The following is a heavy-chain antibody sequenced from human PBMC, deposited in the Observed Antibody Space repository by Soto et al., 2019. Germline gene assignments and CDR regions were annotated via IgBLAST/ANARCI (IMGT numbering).Heavy chain of an antibody. Sequence: QVQLVQSGAEVKKPGASVKVSCKASGYTFTSYAMHWVRQAPGQRLEWMGWINAGNGNTKYSQKFQGRVTITRDTSASTAYMELSSLSSEDTAVYYCARGSQGGSHNDYWGQGTMVTVSS. CDR3: ARGSQGGSHNDY. D-gene: IGHD1-26*01. J-gene: IGHJ4*02. CDR2: INAGNGNT. V-gene: IGHV1-3*01. CDR1: GYTFTSYA.